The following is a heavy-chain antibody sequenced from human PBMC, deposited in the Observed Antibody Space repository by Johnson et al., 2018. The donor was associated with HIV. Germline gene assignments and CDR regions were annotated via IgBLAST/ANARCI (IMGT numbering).Heavy chain of an antibody. Sequence: VQLVESGGGVVQPGRSLRLSCAASGFTFSSYAMHWVRQAPGKGLEWVAVISYDGSNKYYADSVKGRFTISRDNSKNTLYLQMNSLRAEDTAVYYCARGAPPTWDSSSWRGGAFDIWGQGTMVTVSS. CDR2: ISYDGSNK. D-gene: IGHD6-13*01. CDR3: ARGAPPTWDSSSWRGGAFDI. V-gene: IGHV3-30*04. CDR1: GFTFSSYA. J-gene: IGHJ3*02.